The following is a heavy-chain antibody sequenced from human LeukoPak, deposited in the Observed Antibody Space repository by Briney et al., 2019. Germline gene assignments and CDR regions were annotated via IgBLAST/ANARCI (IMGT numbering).Heavy chain of an antibody. CDR2: IIPILGIA. CDR3: ARERLRFLGLDP. Sequence: SVKVSCKASGGTFSSYAISWVRQAPGQGLEWMGRIIPILGIANYAQKFQGRVTITADKSTSTAYMELRSLRSDDTAVYYCARERLRFLGLDPWGQGTLVTVSS. J-gene: IGHJ5*02. CDR1: GGTFSSYA. D-gene: IGHD3-3*01. V-gene: IGHV1-69*04.